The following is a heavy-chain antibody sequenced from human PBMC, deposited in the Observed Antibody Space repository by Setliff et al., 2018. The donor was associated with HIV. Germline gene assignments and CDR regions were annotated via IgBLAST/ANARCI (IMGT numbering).Heavy chain of an antibody. D-gene: IGHD6-19*01. Sequence: SETLSLTCAVYGGSFSNYYWSWIRQPPGKGLQWIGRIHTSGNTNYNPSLKSRVTISVDTSKSQFSLKLSSLTAADTAVYYCARGRTQWPNYNYFDPWGLGTLVTVSS. V-gene: IGHV4-59*10. J-gene: IGHJ5*02. CDR1: GGSFSNYY. CDR3: ARGRTQWPNYNYFDP. CDR2: IHTSGNT.